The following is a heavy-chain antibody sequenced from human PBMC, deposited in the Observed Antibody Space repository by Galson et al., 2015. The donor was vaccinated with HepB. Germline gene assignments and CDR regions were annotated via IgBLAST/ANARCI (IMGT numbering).Heavy chain of an antibody. CDR3: ASTIAAAGTGPGYYGMDV. D-gene: IGHD6-13*01. Sequence: QSGAEVKKPGESLRISCKGSGYSFTSYWISWVRQMPGKGLEWMGRIDPSDSYTNYSPSFQGHVTISADKSISTAYLQWSSLKASDTAMYYCASTIAAAGTGPGYYGMDVWGQGTTVTVSS. CDR1: GYSFTSYW. V-gene: IGHV5-10-1*01. CDR2: IDPSDSYT. J-gene: IGHJ6*02.